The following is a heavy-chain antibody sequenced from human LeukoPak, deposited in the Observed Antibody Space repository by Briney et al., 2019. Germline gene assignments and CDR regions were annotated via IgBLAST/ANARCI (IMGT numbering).Heavy chain of an antibody. J-gene: IGHJ6*02. D-gene: IGHD6-19*01. CDR2: INHNAETI. Sequence: GGSLRLSCAASGFTFSSYVMSWVRQAPGKGLEWVSYINHNAETIYYADSVKGRFTISRDNAKTSLYLQMNSLRAEDTAVYYCARDSTVATYYGVDAWGQGTTVTVSS. CDR1: GFTFSSYV. V-gene: IGHV3-48*03. CDR3: ARDSTVATYYGVDA.